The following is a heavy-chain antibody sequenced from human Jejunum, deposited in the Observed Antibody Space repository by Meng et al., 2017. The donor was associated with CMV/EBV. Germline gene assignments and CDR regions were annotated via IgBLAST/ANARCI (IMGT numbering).Heavy chain of an antibody. CDR1: GDSINNNFEY. CDR3: VGNYDVHLNWFDP. J-gene: IGHJ5*02. CDR2: IYDSGAN. D-gene: IGHD3-10*02. V-gene: IGHV4-30-4*01. Sequence: VCGDSINNNFEYWNWIRQTRGKGLEWIGYIYDSGANHYNPSLKGRATMSVDTSKNQFSLNLKSVTAADTAIYYCVGNYDVHLNWFDPWGRGTLVTVSS.